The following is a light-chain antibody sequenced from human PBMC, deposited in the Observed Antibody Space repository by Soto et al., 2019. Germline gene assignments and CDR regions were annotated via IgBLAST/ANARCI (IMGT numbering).Light chain of an antibody. J-gene: IGKJ2*01. V-gene: IGKV3D-15*01. CDR3: QQYDNWPPYT. Sequence: EIVMTQSPATLSVSPGERATLSCRASQTVTSNLAWYQQKPGQAPRLLIYGASTRAAGIPARFSGSGSGTEFTLTIISLESEDFAVYFCQQYDNWPPYTFGQGTKVDIK. CDR1: QTVTSN. CDR2: GAS.